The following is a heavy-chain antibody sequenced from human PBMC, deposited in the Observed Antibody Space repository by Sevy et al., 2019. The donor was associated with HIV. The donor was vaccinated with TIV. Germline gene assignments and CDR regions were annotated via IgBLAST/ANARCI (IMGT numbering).Heavy chain of an antibody. J-gene: IGHJ1*01. V-gene: IGHV3-48*02. Sequence: GGSLRLSCAASGFTFSYDSMNWVLQAPGKGLEWVSYISSSSNTIYYADSVKGRFTISRDNAKNSLYLQMNSLRDEDTAVYYCANDSGGNWFEYFQHWGQGTLVTVSS. CDR1: GFTFSYDS. CDR2: ISSSSNTI. D-gene: IGHD1-20*01. CDR3: ANDSGGNWFEYFQH.